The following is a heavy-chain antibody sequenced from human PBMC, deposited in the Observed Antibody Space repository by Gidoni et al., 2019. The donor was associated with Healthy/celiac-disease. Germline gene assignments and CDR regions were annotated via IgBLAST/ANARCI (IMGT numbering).Heavy chain of an antibody. CDR2: ISYDGSNK. J-gene: IGHJ4*02. CDR1: GFTFSSDA. CDR3: ARLTAGIDY. V-gene: IGHV3-30-3*01. D-gene: IGHD6-13*01. Sequence: QVQLVEPGGGVVQPGRSLRLSCAASGFTFSSDAMHWVRQAPGTGLEWVAVISYDGSNKYYADSVKGRFTISRDNSKNTLYLQMNSLRAEDTAVYYCARLTAGIDYWGQGTLVTVSS.